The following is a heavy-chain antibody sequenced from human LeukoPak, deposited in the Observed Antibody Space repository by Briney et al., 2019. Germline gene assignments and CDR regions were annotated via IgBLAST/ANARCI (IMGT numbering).Heavy chain of an antibody. J-gene: IGHJ4*02. CDR2: ISASGGNT. Sequence: PGGSLRLSCAASGFTFSNYGMNWVRQAPGKGLEWVTAISASGGNTYYADSVKGRFTISRDNAKDTLYLQMNSLRAEDTALYYCAKERASRLPFDYWRQGTLVTVSS. CDR1: GFTFSNYG. V-gene: IGHV3-23*01. CDR3: AKERASRLPFDY. D-gene: IGHD6-25*01.